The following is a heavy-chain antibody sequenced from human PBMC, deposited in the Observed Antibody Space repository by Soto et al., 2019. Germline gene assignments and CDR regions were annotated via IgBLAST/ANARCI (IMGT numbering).Heavy chain of an antibody. CDR1: GYSRFSYYS. CDR3: ARVRGHSYGYVDY. J-gene: IGHJ4*02. CDR2: ISGSGYPI. D-gene: IGHD5-18*01. V-gene: IGHV3-48*01. Sequence: GGSLRLSCAASGYSRFSYYSMNWVRQAPGKGLEWVSFISGSGYPIYYADSVRGRFTISRDNAKNSLSLQMNSLRVEDTAVYYCARVRGHSYGYVDYWGQGTLVTVSS.